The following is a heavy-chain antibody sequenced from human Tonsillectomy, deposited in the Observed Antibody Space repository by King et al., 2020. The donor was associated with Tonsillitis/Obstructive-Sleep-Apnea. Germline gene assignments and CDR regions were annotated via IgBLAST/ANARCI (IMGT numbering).Heavy chain of an antibody. Sequence: HVQLQESGPGLVKPSETLSLTCTVSGGSISSYYWSWIRQPPGKGLDWIGYIYYSGSTNYNPTLKSRVTISVDTSKNQFSLKLTSVTEADTAVFYYARDMVLEAGGDAFDIGGQGTMVTVSS. CDR2: IYYSGST. J-gene: IGHJ3*02. CDR1: GGSISSYY. V-gene: IGHV4-59*01. D-gene: IGHD2-8*01. CDR3: ARDMVLEAGGDAFDI.